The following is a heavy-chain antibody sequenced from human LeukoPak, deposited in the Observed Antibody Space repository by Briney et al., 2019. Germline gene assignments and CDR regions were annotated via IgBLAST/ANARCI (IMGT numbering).Heavy chain of an antibody. CDR1: GGTFSSYA. V-gene: IGHV1-69*05. CDR2: IIPIFGTA. J-gene: IGHJ6*03. D-gene: IGHD3-3*01. Sequence: ASVKVSCKASGGTFSSYAISWVRQAPGQGLEWMGGIIPIFGTANYAQKFRGRVTITTDESTSTAYMELSSLRSEDTAVYYCARGLRFLEWSSYYYYYMDVWGKGTTVTVSS. CDR3: ARGLRFLEWSSYYYYYMDV.